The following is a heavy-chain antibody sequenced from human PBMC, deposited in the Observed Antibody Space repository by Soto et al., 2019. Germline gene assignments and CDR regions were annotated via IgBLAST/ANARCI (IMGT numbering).Heavy chain of an antibody. V-gene: IGHV3-23*01. CDR2: ISGSDDST. J-gene: IGHJ4*02. D-gene: IGHD4-17*01. Sequence: EVQLLESGGGLVQPGGSLRLSCAASGFTFSSYAMSWVRQAPGKGLEWVSAISGSDDSTYYADSVKGRFTISRDNSKNTLYLQMNSLRAEDTAVYYCAKDPTGEHPIYYFDYWGQGTLVTVSS. CDR1: GFTFSSYA. CDR3: AKDPTGEHPIYYFDY.